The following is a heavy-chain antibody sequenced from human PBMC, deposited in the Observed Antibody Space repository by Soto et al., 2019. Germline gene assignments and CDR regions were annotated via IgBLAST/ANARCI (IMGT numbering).Heavy chain of an antibody. CDR3: ARVSGNAFDI. Sequence: QLQLQESGPGLLKPSETLSLTCSVSGGSISSSIYNWDWIRQPPGKGLEWIGTIYYNGDTDYNPSLKSRATISVDASDYQFSLKLSSVTAADTSIYYCARVSGNAFDIWGHGTMVTVSP. CDR2: IYYNGDT. V-gene: IGHV4-39*01. CDR1: GGSISSSIYN. J-gene: IGHJ3*02.